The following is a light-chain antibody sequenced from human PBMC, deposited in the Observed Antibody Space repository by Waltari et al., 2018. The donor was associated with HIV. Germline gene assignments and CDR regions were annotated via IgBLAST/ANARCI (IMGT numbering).Light chain of an antibody. CDR3: QRYNSAPPT. J-gene: IGKJ4*01. Sequence: DIQMTQSPSSLSASVGDRATITRRASQGISTSLAWYQQKPGKVPKILIYAASALQIGVPARFNGSGSGTDFTLTISSLQPEDVATYYCQRYNSAPPTFGGGTKVEI. CDR2: AAS. CDR1: QGISTS. V-gene: IGKV1-27*01.